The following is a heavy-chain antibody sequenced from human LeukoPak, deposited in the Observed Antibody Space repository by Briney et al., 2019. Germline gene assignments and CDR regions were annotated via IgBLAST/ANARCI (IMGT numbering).Heavy chain of an antibody. CDR1: GFLFSCCA. D-gene: IGHD3-10*01. Sequence: PGGSLRLSCAGSGFLFSCCAMAWVRQAPGRGLEWVSVISGSGGTIYYADSVKGRFTISRDNSKNTLYVQMNSLRAEDTATYYCAKVEVVRGVYFDYWGQGTLVTVSS. CDR2: ISGSGGTI. CDR3: AKVEVVRGVYFDY. V-gene: IGHV3-23*01. J-gene: IGHJ4*02.